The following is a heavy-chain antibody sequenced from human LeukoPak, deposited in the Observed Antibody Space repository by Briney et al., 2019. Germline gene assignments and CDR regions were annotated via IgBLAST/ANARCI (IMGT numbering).Heavy chain of an antibody. Sequence: SVKVSCKASGGTFSSYAISWVRQAPGQGLEWMGGIIPIFGTANYAQKFQGRVTITTDESTSTAYMELSSLRSEDTAVYYCARGHVLRFLEWSFNYYMDVWGKGTTLTVSS. D-gene: IGHD3-3*01. V-gene: IGHV1-69*05. CDR2: IIPIFGTA. CDR1: GGTFSSYA. J-gene: IGHJ6*03. CDR3: ARGHVLRFLEWSFNYYMDV.